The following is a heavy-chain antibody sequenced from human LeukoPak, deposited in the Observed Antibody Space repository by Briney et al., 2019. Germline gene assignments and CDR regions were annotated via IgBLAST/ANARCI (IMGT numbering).Heavy chain of an antibody. CDR2: ISGNGGGI. D-gene: IGHD4-17*01. CDR3: ARDRGGQYGDSYYYYYYGMDV. Sequence: GGSLRLSCVVSGFTFSNYAMNWVRQAPGKGLEWVSAISGNGGGIYYADSVKGRFTISRDNSKNTVYLQMNSLRAEDTAVYYCARDRGGQYGDSYYYYYYGMDVWGQGTTVTVSS. CDR1: GFTFSNYA. J-gene: IGHJ6*02. V-gene: IGHV3-23*01.